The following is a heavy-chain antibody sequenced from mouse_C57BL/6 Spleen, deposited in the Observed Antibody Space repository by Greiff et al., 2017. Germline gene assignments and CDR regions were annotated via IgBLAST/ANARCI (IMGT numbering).Heavy chain of an antibody. V-gene: IGHV5-6*01. J-gene: IGHJ3*01. CDR3: ARSYYDYAWFAY. D-gene: IGHD2-4*01. Sequence: EVKLVESGGDLVKPGGSLKLSCAASGFTFSSYGMSWVRQTPDKRLEWVATISSGGSYTYYPDNVKGRFTISRDNAKNTLYLQMSSLKSEDTAMYYCARSYYDYAWFAYWGQGTLVTVSA. CDR1: GFTFSSYG. CDR2: ISSGGSYT.